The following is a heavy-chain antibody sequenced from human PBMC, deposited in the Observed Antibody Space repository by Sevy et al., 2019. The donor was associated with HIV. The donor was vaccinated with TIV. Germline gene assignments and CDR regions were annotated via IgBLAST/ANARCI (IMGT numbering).Heavy chain of an antibody. D-gene: IGHD3-10*01. CDR2: IKQVGSEK. J-gene: IGHJ1*01. CDR1: GFTFSSYW. V-gene: IGHV3-7*01. Sequence: GGSLRLSCAASGFTFSSYWMSWVRQAPGKGLEWVANIKQVGSEKYYVDSVKGRFSISRDNAKNSLYLQMNSMRAVDTAVYYCASSVYFQHWGQGTLVTVSS. CDR3: ASSVYFQH.